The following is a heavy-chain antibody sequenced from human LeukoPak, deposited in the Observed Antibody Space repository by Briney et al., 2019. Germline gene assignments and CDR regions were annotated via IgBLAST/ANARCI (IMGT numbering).Heavy chain of an antibody. CDR3: ARDRTYDFWSGSDAFDI. J-gene: IGHJ3*02. CDR1: GGSISSYY. V-gene: IGHV4-4*07. CDR2: IYTSGST. Sequence: PSETLSLTCTVSGGSISSYYWSWIGQPAGKGLEWIGRIYTSGSTNYNPSLKSRVTMSVDTSKNQFSLKLSSVTAADTAVYYCARDRTYDFWSGSDAFDIWGQGTMVTVSS. D-gene: IGHD3-3*01.